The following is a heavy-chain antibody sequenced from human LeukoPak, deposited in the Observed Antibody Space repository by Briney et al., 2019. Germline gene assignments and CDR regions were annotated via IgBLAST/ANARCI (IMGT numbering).Heavy chain of an antibody. CDR2: ITRSSHYL. CDR1: GFTFSTYS. Sequence: GGSLRLSCAASGFTFSTYSMHWVRQSPGKGLEWVSSITRSSHYLYYADSVKGRFTISRDDAKNSLYLQLDSLRAEDTAVYYCARPIDNGSGSYYFDYWGQGTLVTVSS. CDR3: ARPIDNGSGSYYFDY. D-gene: IGHD3-10*01. J-gene: IGHJ4*02. V-gene: IGHV3-21*01.